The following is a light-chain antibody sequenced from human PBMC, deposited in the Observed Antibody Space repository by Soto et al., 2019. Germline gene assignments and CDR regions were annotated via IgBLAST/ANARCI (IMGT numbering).Light chain of an antibody. CDR1: SSDVGGYNY. CDR2: EVS. J-gene: IGLJ1*01. V-gene: IGLV2-14*01. Sequence: QSALTQPASVSGSPGQSITISCTGTSSDVGGYNYVSWYQQHPGKAPKLMIYEVSNRPSGASNRFSGSKSGNTASLTISGLQAEDEADYYCSSYTSSSTLEVFGTGTKVTV. CDR3: SSYTSSSTLEV.